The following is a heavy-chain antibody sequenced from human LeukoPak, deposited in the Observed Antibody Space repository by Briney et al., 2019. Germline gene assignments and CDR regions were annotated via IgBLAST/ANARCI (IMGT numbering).Heavy chain of an antibody. Sequence: ASVKVSCKASGYTFTDYYLHWVRQAPGQGLEWMGWINPNSGGTNYAQKFQGRVTMTRDTSISTAYMELSRLRSDDTAVYYCARWGDDPEQQTDHWGQGTLVTVSS. D-gene: IGHD6-13*01. CDR3: ARWGDDPEQQTDH. V-gene: IGHV1-2*02. CDR2: INPNSGGT. J-gene: IGHJ4*02. CDR1: GYTFTDYY.